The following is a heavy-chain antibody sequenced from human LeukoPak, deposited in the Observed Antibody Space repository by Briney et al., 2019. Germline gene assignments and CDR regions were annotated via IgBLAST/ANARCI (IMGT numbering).Heavy chain of an antibody. CDR3: ARSHAPYSSSWHFSYYFDN. D-gene: IGHD6-13*01. Sequence: PGGSLRLSCAASGFTFNTYYMPWVRQAPGKGLVWVSRINTDGSNTRYADSVKGRFTISRDNAENTLYLQMNSLTVGDTAVYYCARSHAPYSSSWHFSYYFDNWGQGTPVTVSS. CDR1: GFTFNTYY. J-gene: IGHJ4*02. CDR2: INTDGSNT. V-gene: IGHV3-74*01.